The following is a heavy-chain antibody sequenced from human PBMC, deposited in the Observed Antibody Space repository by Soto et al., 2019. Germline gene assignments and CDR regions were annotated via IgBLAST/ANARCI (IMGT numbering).Heavy chain of an antibody. CDR2: IYYSGST. CDR3: ARRGSRDRHYYYYYMDV. Sequence: SETLSLTCTVSGGSISSYYWSWIRQPPGKGLEWIGYIYYSGSTNYNPSLKSRVTISVDTSKNQFSLKLSSVTAADTAVYYCARRGSRDRHYYYYYMDVWGKGTTVTVSS. V-gene: IGHV4-59*08. D-gene: IGHD3-16*01. CDR1: GGSISSYY. J-gene: IGHJ6*03.